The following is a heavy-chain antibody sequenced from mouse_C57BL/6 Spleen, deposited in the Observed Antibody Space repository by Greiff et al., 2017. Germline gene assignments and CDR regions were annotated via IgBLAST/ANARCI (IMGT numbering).Heavy chain of an antibody. Sequence: QVQLQQSGAELVKPGASVKISCKASGYAFRSYWMNWVKQRPGKGLEWIGQIYPGDGDTNYNGKFKGKATLTADKSSSTAYMQLSSLTSEDSAVYFCARAYYSNYDYFDYWGQGTTLTVSS. CDR2: IYPGDGDT. J-gene: IGHJ2*01. V-gene: IGHV1-80*01. CDR1: GYAFRSYW. CDR3: ARAYYSNYDYFDY. D-gene: IGHD2-5*01.